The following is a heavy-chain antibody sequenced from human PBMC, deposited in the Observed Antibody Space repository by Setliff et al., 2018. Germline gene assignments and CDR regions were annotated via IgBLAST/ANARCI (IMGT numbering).Heavy chain of an antibody. D-gene: IGHD3-16*01. CDR1: GYSLNDYA. CDR3: ARAPRWGAGKALDY. CDR2: ISGYNGNT. Sequence: ASVKVSCKASGYSLNDYAVTWVRQAPGQGLEWMGWISGYNGNTNYGQKFQGRVTMTTDSSKNTVYMELKTLRFDDTAFYYCARAPRWGAGKALDYWGQGTLVTVSS. V-gene: IGHV1-18*01. J-gene: IGHJ4*02.